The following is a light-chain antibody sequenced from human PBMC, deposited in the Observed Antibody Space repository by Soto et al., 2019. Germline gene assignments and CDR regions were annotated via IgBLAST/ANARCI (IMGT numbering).Light chain of an antibody. V-gene: IGKV3-11*01. CDR3: QQRSNWPATWT. CDR2: DAS. Sequence: EIVLTQSPATLSLSPGERATLSCRASQSVSSYLAWYQQKPGQAPRLLIYDASNRATGIPARFSGSGSGTDFTLTISSLEPEDFAVYYCQQRSNWPATWTFGQGTKVKIK. CDR1: QSVSSY. J-gene: IGKJ1*01.